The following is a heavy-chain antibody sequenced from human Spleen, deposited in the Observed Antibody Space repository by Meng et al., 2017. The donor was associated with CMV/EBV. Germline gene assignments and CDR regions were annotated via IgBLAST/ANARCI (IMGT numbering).Heavy chain of an antibody. D-gene: IGHD5-18*01. CDR3: AKLKGVDTAVVPPS. Sequence: GESLKISCAASGFTFSSYWMHWVRQAPGKGLVWVSRINSDGSSTSYADSVKGRFTISRDNAKKSLYLQMSRLRAEDTAIYFCAKLKGVDTAVVPPSWGQGTLVTVSS. J-gene: IGHJ4*02. V-gene: IGHV3-74*01. CDR1: GFTFSSYW. CDR2: INSDGSST.